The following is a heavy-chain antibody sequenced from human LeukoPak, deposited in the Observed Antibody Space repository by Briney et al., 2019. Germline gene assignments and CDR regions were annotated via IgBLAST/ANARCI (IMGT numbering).Heavy chain of an antibody. D-gene: IGHD3-10*01. CDR1: GYTFTGYY. CDR2: INPHSGAT. CDR3: SRDLLMYYSGSGEST. Sequence: VASVKVSCEASGYTFTGYYIHWVRQAPGQGPEWMGWINPHSGATNYAQKFQGRVTMTRDTSISTAFMELSSLRSDDTAMYYCSRDLLMYYSGSGESTWGQGTQVTVSS. J-gene: IGHJ5*02. V-gene: IGHV1-2*02.